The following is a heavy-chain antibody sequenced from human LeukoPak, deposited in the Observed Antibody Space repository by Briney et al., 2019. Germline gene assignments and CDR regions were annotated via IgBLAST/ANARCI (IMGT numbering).Heavy chain of an antibody. CDR3: ARGEAGIAAAGIFTRGGSPDP. D-gene: IGHD6-13*01. Sequence: SETLSLTCAVYGGSFSGYYWSWIRQPPGKGLEWIGEINHSGSTNYNPSLKSRVTISVDTSKNQFSLKLSSVTAADTAVYYCARGEAGIAAAGIFTRGGSPDPWGQGTLVTVSS. J-gene: IGHJ5*02. CDR1: GGSFSGYY. CDR2: INHSGST. V-gene: IGHV4-34*01.